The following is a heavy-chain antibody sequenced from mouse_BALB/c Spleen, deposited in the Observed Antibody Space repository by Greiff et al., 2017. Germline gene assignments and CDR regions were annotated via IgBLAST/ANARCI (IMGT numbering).Heavy chain of an antibody. D-gene: IGHD1-1*01. J-gene: IGHJ4*01. Sequence: EVNVVESGGGLVQPGGSLKLSCAASGFTFSSYTMSWVRQTPEKRLEWVAYISNGGGSTYYPDTVKGRFTISRDNAKNTLYLQMSSLKSEDTAMYYCARHTGSSLYAMDYWGQGTSVTVSS. V-gene: IGHV5-12-2*01. CDR3: ARHTGSSLYAMDY. CDR1: GFTFSSYT. CDR2: ISNGGGST.